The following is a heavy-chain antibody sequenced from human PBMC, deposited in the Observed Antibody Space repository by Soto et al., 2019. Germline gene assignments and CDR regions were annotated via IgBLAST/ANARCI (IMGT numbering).Heavy chain of an antibody. CDR2: ISSSSSYI. CDR3: VRTTNHFGAEEAFHI. J-gene: IGHJ3*02. Sequence: EVQLVESGGGLVKPGGSLRLSCAASGFTFSSYSMNWVRQAPGKGLEWVSSISSSSSYIYYANSVKGRFTISRDNAENSLYLQMNSLRAKDTAVYYCVRTTNHFGAEEAFHISGQRPMVTVAS. V-gene: IGHV3-21*01. D-gene: IGHD4-17*01. CDR1: GFTFSSYS.